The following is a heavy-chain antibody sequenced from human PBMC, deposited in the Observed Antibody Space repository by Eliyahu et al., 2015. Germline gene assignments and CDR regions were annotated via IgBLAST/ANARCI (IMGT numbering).Heavy chain of an antibody. CDR3: TTGWAVAGVAFDI. V-gene: IGHV3-15*01. J-gene: IGHJ3*02. CDR1: GFXFXNAW. CDR2: IKSKTDGGTT. D-gene: IGHD6-19*01. Sequence: EVQLVESGGGLVKPGGSLRLSCAASGFXFXNAWMSWVRQAPGKGLEWVGRIKSKTDGGTTDYAAPVKGRFTISRDDSKNTLYLQMNSLKTEDTAVYYCTTGWAVAGVAFDIWGQGTMVTVSS.